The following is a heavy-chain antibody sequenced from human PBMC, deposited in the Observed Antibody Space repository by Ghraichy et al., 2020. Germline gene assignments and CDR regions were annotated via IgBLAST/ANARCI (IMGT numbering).Heavy chain of an antibody. CDR3: AKDGFCSTPRCYKGFDY. D-gene: IGHD2-2*02. CDR1: GFTFDDYA. J-gene: IGHJ4*02. Sequence: GGSLRLSCAASGFTFDDYAMHWVRQAPGKGLEWVSGISWNSGIIGYADSVKGRFTISRDNAKKSLDLQMNSLRAEDTAFYYCAKDGFCSTPRCYKGFDYWGQGTLVTVSS. V-gene: IGHV3-9*01. CDR2: ISWNSGII.